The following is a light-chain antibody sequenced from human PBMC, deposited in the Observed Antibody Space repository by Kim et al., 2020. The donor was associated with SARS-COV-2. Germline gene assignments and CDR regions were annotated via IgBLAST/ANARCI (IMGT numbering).Light chain of an antibody. CDR3: QRYETSGT. J-gene: IGKJ1*01. Sequence: DIQMTQSPFTLSASVGDRVTITCRTSQSISSWLAWYQQKPGKAPTLLINKASALESGVPSRFSGSGYGTEFTLTISSLQPDDFATYYCQRYETSGTFGQGTKVDIK. V-gene: IGKV1-5*03. CDR2: KAS. CDR1: QSISSW.